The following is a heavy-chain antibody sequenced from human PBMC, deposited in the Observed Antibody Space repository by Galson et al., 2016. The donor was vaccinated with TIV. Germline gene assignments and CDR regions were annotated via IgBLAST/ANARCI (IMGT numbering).Heavy chain of an antibody. Sequence: QSGAEVKKPGSSVKVSCKASGGIFRNFAITWVRQAPGQGLEWMGVILPIFGTTNYARKFQGRVTITADEPAMTAYMELSSLRSDDTAVYYCTRSPYSNYAPGRDYYFDFWGQGTLVTVSS. D-gene: IGHD4-11*01. CDR2: ILPIFGTT. CDR1: GGIFRNFA. J-gene: IGHJ4*02. V-gene: IGHV1-69*13. CDR3: TRSPYSNYAPGRDYYFDF.